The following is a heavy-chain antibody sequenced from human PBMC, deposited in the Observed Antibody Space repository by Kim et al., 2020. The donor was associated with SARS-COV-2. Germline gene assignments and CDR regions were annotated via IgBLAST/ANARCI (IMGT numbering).Heavy chain of an antibody. CDR3: TRWSGQLHYYYHDGMDV. V-gene: IGHV3-48*03. CDR1: GFTFSSFH. D-gene: IGHD3-3*01. Sequence: GGSLRLSCAASGFTFSSFHMNWVRQAPGKGLEWVAHISGSGTTRYYEDAVKGRFTFSSDNANNSLSLQMNRLRAEDAADYYCTRWSGQLHYYYHDGMDV. CDR2: ISGSGTTR. J-gene: IGHJ6*01.